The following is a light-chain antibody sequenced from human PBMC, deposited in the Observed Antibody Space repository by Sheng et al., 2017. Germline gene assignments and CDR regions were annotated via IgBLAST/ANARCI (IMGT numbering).Light chain of an antibody. CDR1: QDISYY. CDR2: DAS. Sequence: DIQLTQSPSSLSASVGDRVTITCQASQDISYYLSWYQQKPGKAPKLLIYDASNLARGVPSRFSGSGSGTSFTLTINSLQPEDFAIYYCQQSYTTPWTFGLGTKVEVK. CDR3: QQSYTTPWT. V-gene: IGKV1-39*01. J-gene: IGKJ1*01.